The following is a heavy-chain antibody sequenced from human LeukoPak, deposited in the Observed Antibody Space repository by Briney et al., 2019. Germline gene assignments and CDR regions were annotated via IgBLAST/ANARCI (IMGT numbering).Heavy chain of an antibody. V-gene: IGHV4-38-2*02. CDR2: IYHSGST. D-gene: IGHD6-13*01. CDR3: AKDPSWSGYFDY. Sequence: PSETLSLTCTVSGYSISSGYYWGWIRQPPGKGLEWIGSIYHSGSTYYNPSLKSRVTISVDTSKNQFSLKLSSVTAADTAVYYCAKDPSWSGYFDYWGQGTLVTVSS. J-gene: IGHJ4*02. CDR1: GYSISSGYY.